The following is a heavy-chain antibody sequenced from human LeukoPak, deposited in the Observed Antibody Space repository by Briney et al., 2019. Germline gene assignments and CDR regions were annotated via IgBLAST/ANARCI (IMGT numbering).Heavy chain of an antibody. J-gene: IGHJ4*02. CDR2: ISDSGDSP. D-gene: IGHD2-2*01. V-gene: IGHV3-23*01. CDR3: AKGVVPPASLDY. CDR1: GFTFSSYA. Sequence: GGSLRLSCAASGFTFSSYAMNWVRQAPGKGLEWVSSISDSGDSPYFADSVKGRFTISRDNSRNTLYLQMSSLRADDTAVYYCAKGVVPPASLDYWGQGTLVTVSS.